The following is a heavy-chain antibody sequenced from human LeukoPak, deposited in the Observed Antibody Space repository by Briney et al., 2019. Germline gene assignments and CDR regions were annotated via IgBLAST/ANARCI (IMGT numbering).Heavy chain of an antibody. CDR3: ARDSRYCSSTSCENYYYYGMDV. CDR2: IYYSGST. Sequence: SQTLSLTRTVSGGSISSGGYYWSWIRQHPGKGLEWIGYIYYSGSTYYNPSLKSRVTISVDTSKNQFSLKLSSVTAADTAVYYCARDSRYCSSTSCENYYYYGMDVWGQGTTVTVSS. D-gene: IGHD2-2*01. V-gene: IGHV4-31*03. J-gene: IGHJ6*02. CDR1: GGSISSGGYY.